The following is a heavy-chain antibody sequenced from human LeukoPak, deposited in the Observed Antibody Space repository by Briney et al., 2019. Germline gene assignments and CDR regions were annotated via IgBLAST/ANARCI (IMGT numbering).Heavy chain of an antibody. CDR1: GFTFSSYS. J-gene: IGHJ5*02. D-gene: IGHD3-10*01. V-gene: IGHV3-21*01. CDR2: ISSSSYI. CDR3: ARGFGPNREWFDP. Sequence: GGSLRLSCAASGFTFSSYSMNWVRQAPGKGLEWVSSISSSSYIYYADSVKGRFTISRDNAKNSLYLQMNSLRAEDTAVYYCARGFGPNREWFDPWGQGTLVTVSS.